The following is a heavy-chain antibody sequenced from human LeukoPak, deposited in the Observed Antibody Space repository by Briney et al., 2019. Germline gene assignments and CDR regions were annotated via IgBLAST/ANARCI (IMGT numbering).Heavy chain of an antibody. V-gene: IGHV3-23*01. CDR1: GFPLSSYV. J-gene: IGHJ5*02. Sequence: TGGSLTHSRAPSGFPLSSYVMRWVGQPPGKGREWVSGIIGSGGSIFYEDSVKGRFTISRDNSKNTLCLQMKSLRVDDTAVYYCAKAYSSSWNELITLDNWFDPWGQGTLVTVSS. CDR2: IIGSGGSI. CDR3: AKAYSSSWNELITLDNWFDP. D-gene: IGHD6-13*01.